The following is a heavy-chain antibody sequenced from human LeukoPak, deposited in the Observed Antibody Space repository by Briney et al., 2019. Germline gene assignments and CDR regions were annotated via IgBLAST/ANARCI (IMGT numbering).Heavy chain of an antibody. Sequence: GGSLRLSCAASGFTVNSNSMNWVRQAPGKGLEWVSIIYSGGSTYYADSVMGRFTISRDNSKNTLYLQMNSLRAEDTAVYYCASQLTGPTHDYWGQGTLVTVSS. CDR1: GFTVNSNS. CDR2: IYSGGST. J-gene: IGHJ4*02. CDR3: ASQLTGPTHDY. D-gene: IGHD1-14*01. V-gene: IGHV3-66*04.